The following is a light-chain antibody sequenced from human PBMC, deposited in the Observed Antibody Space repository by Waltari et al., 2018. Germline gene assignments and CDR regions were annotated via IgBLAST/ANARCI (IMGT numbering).Light chain of an antibody. CDR1: SSNIGSNT. CDR2: TNN. CDR3: AAWDDSLNVVL. V-gene: IGLV1-44*01. Sequence: QSVLTQPPSASGTPGQRVTISCSGSSSNIGSNTVNWYQQLPGTAPKLPIYTNNQRPSGVPDRFSGSNAGASASLAISGLRSEDEADYYCAAWDDSLNVVLFGGGTKLTVL. J-gene: IGLJ2*01.